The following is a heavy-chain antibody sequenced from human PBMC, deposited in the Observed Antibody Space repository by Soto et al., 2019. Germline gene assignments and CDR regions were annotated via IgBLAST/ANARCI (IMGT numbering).Heavy chain of an antibody. CDR1: GFTFSNFW. Sequence: EVQLVESGGGLVQPGGSLRLSCAPSGFTFSNFWMSWVRQGPGKGLEWVANINLDGSEKNMADSVKGRFTTSRDNAQNSLFLQMNSVRAEDTAVYYCARGHYGMDVWGQGTTVIVPS. V-gene: IGHV3-7*05. CDR2: INLDGSEK. CDR3: ARGHYGMDV. J-gene: IGHJ6*02.